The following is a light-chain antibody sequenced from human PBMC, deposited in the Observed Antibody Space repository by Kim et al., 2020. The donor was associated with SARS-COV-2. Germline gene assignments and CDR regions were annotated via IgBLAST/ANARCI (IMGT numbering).Light chain of an antibody. J-gene: IGKJ5*01. CDR2: AAS. CDR3: QQAKAFPVT. Sequence: ASVGDRVTITCRASQGLGSWLAWYQRKPGKPPNLLIYAASRVQDGVPSRFSASESGTDFTLTITSVQPEDFATYFCQQAKAFPVTFGQGTRLEIK. CDR1: QGLGSW. V-gene: IGKV1-12*01.